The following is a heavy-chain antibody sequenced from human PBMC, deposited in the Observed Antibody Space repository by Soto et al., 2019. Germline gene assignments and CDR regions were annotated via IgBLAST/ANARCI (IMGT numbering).Heavy chain of an antibody. D-gene: IGHD2-21*01. V-gene: IGHV4-31*03. CDR1: GGSISRGSFY. CDR3: ARDQIALKSFDV. Sequence: TLPRPCTGSGGSISRGSFYWSWIRHHPGKGLEWIGNIFYNGKAYNNPSLVSRLSISVDTSKNQFSLKLSSVTAADTAVYYCARDQIALKSFDVWGQGIKVTVSS. CDR2: IFYNGKA. J-gene: IGHJ3*01.